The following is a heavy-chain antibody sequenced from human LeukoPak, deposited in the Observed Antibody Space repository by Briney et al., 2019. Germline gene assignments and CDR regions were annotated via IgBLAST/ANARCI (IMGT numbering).Heavy chain of an antibody. V-gene: IGHV3-74*01. CDR3: ARWRATHPDLDFDY. J-gene: IGHJ4*02. CDR1: GFTFSSYW. Sequence: GGSLRLSCAASGFTFSSYWMHWVRQAPGKGLVWVSRINSDRSSTSYADSVKGRFTISRDNAKNTLYLQMNSLRAEDTAVYYCARWRATHPDLDFDYWGQGTLVTVSS. CDR2: INSDRSST. D-gene: IGHD2-15*01.